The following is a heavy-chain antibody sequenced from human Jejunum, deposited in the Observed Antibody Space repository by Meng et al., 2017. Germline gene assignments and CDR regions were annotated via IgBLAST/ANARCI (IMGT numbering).Heavy chain of an antibody. V-gene: IGHV3-74*01. D-gene: IGHD5-24*01. CDR2: INTDGSST. CDR3: ARDKDGYNY. Sequence: GESLKISCAASGFTFSSYYMHWVRQVPGKGLVWVSRINTDGSSTNYADSVKGRFTISRDNAKNTLYLQMNSLRAEDTAVYYCARDKDGYNYWGQGTLVTVSS. J-gene: IGHJ4*02. CDR1: GFTFSSYY.